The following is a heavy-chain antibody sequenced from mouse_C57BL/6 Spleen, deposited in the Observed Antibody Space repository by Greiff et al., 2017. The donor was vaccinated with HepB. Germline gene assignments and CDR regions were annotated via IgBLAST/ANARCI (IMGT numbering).Heavy chain of an antibody. CDR2: IYPGDGDT. Sequence: QVHVKQSGAELVKPGASVKISCKASGYAFSSYWMNWVKQRPGKGLEWIGQIYPGDGDTNYNGKFKGKATLTADKSSSTAYMQLSSLTSEDSAVYFCAREAPYAMDYWGQGTSVTVSS. V-gene: IGHV1-80*01. CDR3: AREAPYAMDY. CDR1: GYAFSSYW. J-gene: IGHJ4*01.